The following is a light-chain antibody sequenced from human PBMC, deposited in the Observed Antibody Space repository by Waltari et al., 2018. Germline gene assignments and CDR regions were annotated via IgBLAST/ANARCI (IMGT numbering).Light chain of an antibody. J-gene: IGKJ1*01. CDR3: QQYNNWPPWT. V-gene: IGKV3-15*01. CDR2: GAS. Sequence: EIVRTQSPATLAVSPGERATLSCRASQSGSSNLAWYQQNPVQPPRLLIYGASTRATGIPARFSGSGSGTEFTLTISSLQSEDFAVYYCQQYNNWPPWTFGQGTKVEIK. CDR1: QSGSSN.